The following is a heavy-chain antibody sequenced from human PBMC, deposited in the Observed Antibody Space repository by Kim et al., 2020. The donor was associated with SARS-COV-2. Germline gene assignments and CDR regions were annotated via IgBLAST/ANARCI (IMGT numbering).Heavy chain of an antibody. J-gene: IGHJ3*02. Sequence: ASVKVSCKASGYTFTGYYMHWVRQAPGQGLEWMGRINPNSGGTNYAQKFQGRVTMTRDTSISTAYMELSRLRSDDTVVYYCARDRVSIAARPAGEDAFDIWGQGTMVTVSS. CDR3: ARDRVSIAARPAGEDAFDI. V-gene: IGHV1-2*05. CDR2: INPNSGGT. CDR1: GYTFTGYY. D-gene: IGHD6-6*01.